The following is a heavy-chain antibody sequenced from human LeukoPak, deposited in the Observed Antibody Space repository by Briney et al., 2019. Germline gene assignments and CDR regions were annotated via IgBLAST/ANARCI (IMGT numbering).Heavy chain of an antibody. CDR3: ARVAPQYSSSWYWGY. V-gene: IGHV4-59*08. Sequence: SETLSLTCTVSGGSISSYYWSWIRQPPGKGLEWIGYIYYSGSTNYNPSLKSRVTISVDTSKNQFSLKLSSVTAADTAVYYCARVAPQYSSSWYWGYWGQGTLVSVSS. D-gene: IGHD6-13*01. CDR2: IYYSGST. CDR1: GGSISSYY. J-gene: IGHJ4*02.